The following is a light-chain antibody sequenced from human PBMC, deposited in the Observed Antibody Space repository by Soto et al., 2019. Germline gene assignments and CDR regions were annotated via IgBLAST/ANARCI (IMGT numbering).Light chain of an antibody. J-gene: IGKJ1*01. Sequence: DIQMTQSPSTLSASIGDRVTITCRASQTISSWLAWYQQKPGEAPKLLIYDASALPRGVPSRFSGSGSGTKFTLTIASLQPDDFATYYCQQYETFSGTFGQGTKVDIK. CDR3: QQYETFSGT. CDR1: QTISSW. CDR2: DAS. V-gene: IGKV1-5*01.